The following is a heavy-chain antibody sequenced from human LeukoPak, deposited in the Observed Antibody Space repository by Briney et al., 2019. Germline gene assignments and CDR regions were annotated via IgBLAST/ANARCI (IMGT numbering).Heavy chain of an antibody. J-gene: IGHJ4*02. Sequence: GGSLRLSCAASGFTFSSYAMHWVRQAPGKGLEYVSAISSNGVSTDYANSVKGRFTISRDNSKNTLYLQMDGLTPEDMAVYHCAGRYTSGWYFVDYWGLGTLVAVSS. CDR1: GFTFSSYA. CDR3: AGRYTSGWYFVDY. CDR2: ISSNGVST. D-gene: IGHD6-19*01. V-gene: IGHV3-64*01.